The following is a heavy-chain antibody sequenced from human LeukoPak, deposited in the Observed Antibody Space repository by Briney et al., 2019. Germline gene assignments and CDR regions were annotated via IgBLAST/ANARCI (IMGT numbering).Heavy chain of an antibody. CDR3: AKDSYTAMAHFDY. Sequence: PGGSLRLSCAASGFSFSSYAMHWVRQAPGKGMEWVAIISYDGSNKYYADSVKGRFTISRDNSKNTLYLQMNSLRAEDTAVYYCAKDSYTAMAHFDYWGQGTLVTVSS. J-gene: IGHJ4*02. V-gene: IGHV3-30*04. CDR1: GFSFSSYA. D-gene: IGHD5-18*01. CDR2: ISYDGSNK.